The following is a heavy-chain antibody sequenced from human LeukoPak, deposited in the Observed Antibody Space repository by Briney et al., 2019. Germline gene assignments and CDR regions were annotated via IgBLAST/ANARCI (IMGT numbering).Heavy chain of an antibody. Sequence: ASVKLSCTAPGGTFSSYTISWVRQAPGQGLGWMGGILPIFGTANYAQKFQGRVTIATDESTSTAYMELSSLRSEDTAVYYCAGGYCTNGVCHLYFDYWGQGTLVTVSS. CDR1: GGTFSSYT. J-gene: IGHJ4*02. CDR3: AGGYCTNGVCHLYFDY. CDR2: ILPIFGTA. D-gene: IGHD2-8*01. V-gene: IGHV1-69*05.